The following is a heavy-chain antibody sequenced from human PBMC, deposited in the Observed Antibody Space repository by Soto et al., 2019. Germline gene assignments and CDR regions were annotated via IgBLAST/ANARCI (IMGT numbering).Heavy chain of an antibody. CDR1: GFTFSSYS. CDR3: ARGYYDFWSGYSDAFDI. D-gene: IGHD3-3*01. J-gene: IGHJ3*02. V-gene: IGHV3-21*01. CDR2: ISSSSSYI. Sequence: GGSLRLSCAASGFTFSSYSMNWVRQAPGKGLEWVSSISSSSSYIYYADSVKGRFTISRDNAKNSLYLQMNSLRAEDTAVYSCARGYYDFWSGYSDAFDIWGQGTMVTVSS.